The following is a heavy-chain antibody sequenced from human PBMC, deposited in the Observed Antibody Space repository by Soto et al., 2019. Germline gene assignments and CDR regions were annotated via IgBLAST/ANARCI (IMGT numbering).Heavy chain of an antibody. D-gene: IGHD5-12*01. CDR2: ISYDGSNK. CDR3: ARDYYRFNSGYGFSMDV. Sequence: QVQLVESGGGVVQPGRSLRLSCAASGFTFSSYAMHWVRQAPGKGLEWVAVISYDGSNKYYADSVKGRFTISRDNSQNTLYLQMNGLRAEDTAVYYCARDYYRFNSGYGFSMDVWVQGTTVTVSS. CDR1: GFTFSSYA. V-gene: IGHV3-30-3*01. J-gene: IGHJ6*02.